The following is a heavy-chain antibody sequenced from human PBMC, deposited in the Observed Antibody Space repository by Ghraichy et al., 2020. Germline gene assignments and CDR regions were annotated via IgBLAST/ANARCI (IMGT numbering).Heavy chain of an antibody. CDR3: AIRPDGDSPGGYFDL. J-gene: IGHJ2*01. D-gene: IGHD2-21*01. V-gene: IGHV3-9*01. CDR2: ISWNSGSI. Sequence: GGSLRLSCAASGFTFDDYAMHWVRQAPGKGLEWVSGISWNSGSIGYADSVKGRFTISRDNAKNSLYLQMNSLRAEDTALYYCAIRPDGDSPGGYFDLWGRGTLVTVSS. CDR1: GFTFDDYA.